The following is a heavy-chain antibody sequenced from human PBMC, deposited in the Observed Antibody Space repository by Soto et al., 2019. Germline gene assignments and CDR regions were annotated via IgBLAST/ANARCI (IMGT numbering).Heavy chain of an antibody. V-gene: IGHV1-69*13. CDR1: GGTFNKYA. J-gene: IGHJ4*02. Sequence: SVKVSCKASGGTFNKYAVSWVRQAPGQGLEWLGGIIPMFGKANYEQKFQGRVTITADESTSTAYMELSSLRSGDTAVYYCARGREVARHHFRYWGQGTVVTVSS. CDR3: ARGREVARHHFRY. CDR2: IIPMFGKA. D-gene: IGHD1-26*01.